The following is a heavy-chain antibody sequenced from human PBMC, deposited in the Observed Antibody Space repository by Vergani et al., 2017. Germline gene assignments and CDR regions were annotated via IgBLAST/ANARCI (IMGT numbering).Heavy chain of an antibody. CDR2: INPSGGST. J-gene: IGHJ6*03. CDR1: GYTFTSYY. CDR3: NLGGYYYYYMDV. Sequence: QVQLVQSGAEVKKPGASVKVSCKASGYTFTSYYMHWVRQAPGQGLEWMGIINPSGGSTSYAQKFQGRVTMTRDTSTCTVYMELSSLRSEDTAVYYCNLGGYYYYYMDVWGKGTTVTVSS. V-gene: IGHV1-46*01.